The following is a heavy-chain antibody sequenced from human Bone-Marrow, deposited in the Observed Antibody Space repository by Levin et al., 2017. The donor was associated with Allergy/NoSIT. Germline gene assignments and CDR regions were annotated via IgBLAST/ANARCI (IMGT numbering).Heavy chain of an antibody. Sequence: PSETLSLTCTVSGGSISSYYWSWIRQPPGKGLEWIGYFYYSGSTNYNPSLKSRVTISVDTSKNQFSLKLSSVTAADTAVYYCAREGPHGGCSGGSCYPGDFGFAFDIWGQGTMVTVSS. V-gene: IGHV4-59*01. CDR2: FYYSGST. D-gene: IGHD2-15*01. CDR1: GGSISSYY. J-gene: IGHJ3*02. CDR3: AREGPHGGCSGGSCYPGDFGFAFDI.